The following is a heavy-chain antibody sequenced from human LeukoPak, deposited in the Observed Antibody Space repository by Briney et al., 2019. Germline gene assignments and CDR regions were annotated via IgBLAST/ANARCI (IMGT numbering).Heavy chain of an antibody. CDR1: GYTFTSYD. D-gene: IGHD4-23*01. CDR3: ARGDSTVVTPGVDY. CDR2: MNPNSGNT. J-gene: IGHJ4*02. V-gene: IGHV1-8*01. Sequence: ASVKVSCKASGYTFTSYDIHWVRQATGQGLEWMGWMNPNSGNTGYAQKFQGRVTMTRNTSISTAYMELSSLRSEDTAVYYCARGDSTVVTPGVDYWGQGTLVTVSS.